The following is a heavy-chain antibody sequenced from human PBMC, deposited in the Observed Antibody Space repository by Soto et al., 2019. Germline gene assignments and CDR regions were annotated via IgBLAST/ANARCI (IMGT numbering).Heavy chain of an antibody. CDR1: EYTFTSYY. V-gene: IGHV1-46*01. Sequence: ASVKVSCKASEYTFTSYYMHWVRQAPGQGLEWMGIINPSGGSTSYAQKFQGRVTMTRDTSTSTVYMELSSLRSEDTAVYYCARETSTSLGWKINWFDPWGQGTLVTVSS. CDR2: INPSGGST. J-gene: IGHJ5*02. D-gene: IGHD2-2*01. CDR3: ARETSTSLGWKINWFDP.